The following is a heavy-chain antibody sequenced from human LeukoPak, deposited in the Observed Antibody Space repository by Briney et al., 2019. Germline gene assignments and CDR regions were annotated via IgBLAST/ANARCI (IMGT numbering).Heavy chain of an antibody. Sequence: PSETLSLTSTVSGGSISSGGYYWSWIRQHPGKGLEWIGYIYYSGSTYYNPSLKSRVTISVDTSKNQFSLKLSSVTAADTAVYYCARDRSGYSAFDIWGQGTMVTVSS. J-gene: IGHJ3*02. CDR2: IYYSGST. D-gene: IGHD3-22*01. CDR3: ARDRSGYSAFDI. CDR1: GGSISSGGYY. V-gene: IGHV4-31*03.